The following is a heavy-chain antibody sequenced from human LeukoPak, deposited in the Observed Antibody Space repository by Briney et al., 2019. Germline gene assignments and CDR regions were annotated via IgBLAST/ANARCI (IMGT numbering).Heavy chain of an antibody. CDR2: IYDSGST. CDR1: GGSISSYY. Sequence: SETLSLTCTVSGGSISSYYWSWIRQPPGKGLEWIGYIYDSGSTNYNPSLKSRVTISVDTSKNQFSLKLSSVTAADTAVYYCARRRYYYGSGSYYNYWGQGTLVTVSS. CDR3: ARRRYYYGSGSYYNY. J-gene: IGHJ4*02. D-gene: IGHD3-10*01. V-gene: IGHV4-59*12.